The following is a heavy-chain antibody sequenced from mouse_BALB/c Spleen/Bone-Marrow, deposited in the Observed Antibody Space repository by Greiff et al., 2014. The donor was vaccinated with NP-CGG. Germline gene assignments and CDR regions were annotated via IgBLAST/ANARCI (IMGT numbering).Heavy chain of an antibody. Sequence: EVQGVESGGDLVKPGGSLKLSCVASGFTFSSYGMSWVRQTPDKRLEWVATISSGGSSTYYPASVKGRFTISRDNAKSTLYLQMSSLNSEDTAMYYCTRRPLQANPYFDCWGQGTTLTVSS. J-gene: IGHJ2*01. D-gene: IGHD3-2*02. CDR1: GFTFSSYG. V-gene: IGHV5-6*01. CDR2: ISSGGSST. CDR3: TRRPLQANPYFDC.